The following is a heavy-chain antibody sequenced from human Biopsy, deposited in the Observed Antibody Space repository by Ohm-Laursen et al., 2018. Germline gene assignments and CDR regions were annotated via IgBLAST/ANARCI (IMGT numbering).Heavy chain of an antibody. D-gene: IGHD1-14*01. CDR3: ARVEDSTGHWYFDL. Sequence: GASVKVSCKASGYTFSDYILNWVRQAPGQGLEWMGWINTRRGDTNYAQKFQGRVTMTRDTSTTTVFMELTSLRSDDTAMYYCARVEDSTGHWYFDLWGRGTQVTVSS. CDR2: INTRRGDT. CDR1: GYTFSDYI. V-gene: IGHV1-18*01. J-gene: IGHJ2*01.